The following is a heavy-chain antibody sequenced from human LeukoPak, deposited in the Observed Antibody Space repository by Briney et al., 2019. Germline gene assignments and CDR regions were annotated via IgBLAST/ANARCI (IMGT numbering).Heavy chain of an antibody. CDR1: GFTFSSYA. V-gene: IGHV3-23*01. D-gene: IGHD6-13*01. CDR3: AKDRAAAGTHSFDY. CDR2: ISGSGGST. Sequence: PGGSLRLSCAASGFTFSSYAINWVRQAPGKGLEWVSAISGSGGSTYYADSVKGRFTISRDNSKNTLYLQMNSLRAEDTAVYYCAKDRAAAGTHSFDYWGQGTLVIVSS. J-gene: IGHJ4*02.